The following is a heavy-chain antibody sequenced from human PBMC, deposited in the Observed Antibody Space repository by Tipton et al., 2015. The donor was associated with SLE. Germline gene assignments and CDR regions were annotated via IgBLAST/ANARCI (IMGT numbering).Heavy chain of an antibody. CDR2: INHSGST. CDR1: GGSFSDYY. J-gene: IGHJ4*02. CDR3: ARGETDDSSGFDY. D-gene: IGHD3-22*01. V-gene: IGHV4-34*01. Sequence: TLSLTCAVYGGSFSDYYWSWIRLPPGKGLEWIGEINHSGSTNYNPSLRSRVTISVDTSKNQFSLKLTSVTAADTATYYCARGETDDSSGFDYWGQGTLVTVSS.